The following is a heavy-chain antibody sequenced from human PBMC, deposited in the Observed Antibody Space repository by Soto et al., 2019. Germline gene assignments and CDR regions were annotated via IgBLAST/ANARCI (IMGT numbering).Heavy chain of an antibody. CDR2: INPNSGGT. D-gene: IGHD1-7*01. V-gene: IGHV1-2*02. Sequence: PSVKVSCKASGYTFTGYYMHWVRQAPGQGLEWMGWINPNSGGTNYAQKFQGRVTMTRDTSISTAYMELSRLRSDDTAVYYCARDHRRRPYNWNYSLSWFDPWGQGTLVTVSS. J-gene: IGHJ5*02. CDR1: GYTFTGYY. CDR3: ARDHRRRPYNWNYSLSWFDP.